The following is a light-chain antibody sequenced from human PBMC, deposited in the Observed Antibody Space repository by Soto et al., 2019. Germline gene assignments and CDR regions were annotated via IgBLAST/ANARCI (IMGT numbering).Light chain of an antibody. Sequence: QSVLTQPPSASGTPGQRVTISCSGSSSNIGSNTVNWYQQLPGTAPKLLIYSNNQRPSGVPDRFSGSKSGTSASLAISGLHSEDEADYYCAAWADSLNGLFGGGTKLTVL. CDR3: AAWADSLNGL. J-gene: IGLJ2*01. V-gene: IGLV1-44*01. CDR1: SSNIGSNT. CDR2: SNN.